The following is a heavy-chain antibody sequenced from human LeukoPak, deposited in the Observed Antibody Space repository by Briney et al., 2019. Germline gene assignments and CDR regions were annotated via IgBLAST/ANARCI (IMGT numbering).Heavy chain of an antibody. J-gene: IGHJ3*02. CDR1: GFTFSSYW. D-gene: IGHD3-3*01. CDR2: IKQDGSEK. Sequence: GGSLRLSCAASGFTFSSYWMSWVRRAPGKGLEWVANIKQDGSEKYYADSVKGRFTISRDNAKNSLYLQMNSLRAEDTAVYYCARAGLGLRFLEWLLSDAFDIWGQGTMVTVSS. CDR3: ARAGLGLRFLEWLLSDAFDI. V-gene: IGHV3-7*01.